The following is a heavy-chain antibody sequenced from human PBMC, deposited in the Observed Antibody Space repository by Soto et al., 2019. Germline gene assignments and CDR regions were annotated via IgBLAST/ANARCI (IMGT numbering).Heavy chain of an antibody. J-gene: IGHJ4*02. CDR1: GYTFTSYC. V-gene: IGHV1-18*01. Sequence: AASVKVSCKASGYTFTSYCMSWVRQAPGQGLEWMGWISAYNGNTNYAQKLQGRVTMTTDTSTSTASMELRSLRSDDTAVYYCARSRNSVLRYFDHGHYWGQGTLVTVSS. D-gene: IGHD3-9*01. CDR2: ISAYNGNT. CDR3: ARSRNSVLRYFDHGHY.